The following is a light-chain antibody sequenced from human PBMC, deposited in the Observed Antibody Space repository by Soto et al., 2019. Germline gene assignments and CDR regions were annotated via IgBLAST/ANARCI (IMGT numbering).Light chain of an antibody. CDR2: RNN. Sequence: QSVLTQPPSASGTPGQRVSISCSGSRSNIGRNYVYWYQQLPGTAPPLLIQRNNDRPSGVPDRFSCSKSGTSVSLAISGLGSEDAETYCCAAWDDTLNGQVFGGGTQLTVL. CDR3: AAWDDTLNGQV. V-gene: IGLV1-47*01. J-gene: IGLJ3*02. CDR1: RSNIGRNY.